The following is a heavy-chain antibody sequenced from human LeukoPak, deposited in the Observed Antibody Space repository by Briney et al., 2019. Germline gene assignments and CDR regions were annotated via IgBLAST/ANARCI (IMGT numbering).Heavy chain of an antibody. CDR1: GFTVTNNY. Sequence: GGSLRLSCAASGFTVTNNYMSWVRQAPGKGLEWVSVIYSGGTTYYTDSVKGRFSISRDNSKNTLYLQMNSLRAEDTAVYYCARGAIYGDQGYWGQGTLVSASS. D-gene: IGHD3-3*01. J-gene: IGHJ4*02. CDR2: IYSGGTT. V-gene: IGHV3-53*01. CDR3: ARGAIYGDQGY.